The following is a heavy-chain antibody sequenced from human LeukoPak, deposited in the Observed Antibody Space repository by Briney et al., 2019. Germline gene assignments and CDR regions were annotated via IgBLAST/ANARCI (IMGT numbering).Heavy chain of an antibody. V-gene: IGHV4-31*03. J-gene: IGHJ6*02. CDR3: ARDKREGKVYYGSGRTPGMMDV. Sequence: PSETLSLTCTVSGGSISSGGYYWSWIRQHPGKGLEWIGYIYYSGSTYYNPSLKSRVTISVDTSKNQFSLKLSSVTAADTAVYYCARDKREGKVYYGSGRTPGMMDVWGQGTTVTVSS. D-gene: IGHD3-10*01. CDR2: IYYSGST. CDR1: GGSISSGGYY.